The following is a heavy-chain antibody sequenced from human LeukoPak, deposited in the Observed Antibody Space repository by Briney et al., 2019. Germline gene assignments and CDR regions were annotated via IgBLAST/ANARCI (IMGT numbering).Heavy chain of an antibody. CDR3: ARCCSGLYLSHWDAFDI. CDR2: INHSRST. D-gene: IGHD3-10*02. Sequence: SETLSLTCAVYGGSFSGYYWSWIRQPPGKGLEWIGEINHSRSTNYNPSLKSRVTISVDTSKNQFSLKLSSVTAADTAVYYCARCCSGLYLSHWDAFDIWGQGTMVTVSS. V-gene: IGHV4-34*01. J-gene: IGHJ3*02. CDR1: GGSFSGYY.